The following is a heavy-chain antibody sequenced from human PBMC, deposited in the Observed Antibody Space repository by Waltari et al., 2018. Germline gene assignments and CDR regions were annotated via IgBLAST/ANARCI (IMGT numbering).Heavy chain of an antibody. D-gene: IGHD5-18*01. Sequence: EVQLVAYGGGCVHPGGALRLPWAASGIAVRSNHRPWVRQAPGQGREWVSIIYSAGSTYYEDSVMGRFTISRDISKNTLHLQMNRLTTEDTATYYCATARDEQTAMVYFDHWGEGSLVSVSS. CDR2: IYSAGST. CDR3: ATARDEQTAMVYFDH. V-gene: IGHV3-66*02. CDR1: GIAVRSNH. J-gene: IGHJ4*02.